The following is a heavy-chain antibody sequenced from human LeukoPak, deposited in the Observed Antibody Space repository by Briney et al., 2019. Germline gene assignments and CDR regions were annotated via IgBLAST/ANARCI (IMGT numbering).Heavy chain of an antibody. Sequence: SETLSLTCTVSGGSISTYGHYWGWIRQPPGKGLEWIGSISYTGSAYYNPSLKSRVTISVDTSKNQFSLKLSSVTAADTAIYYCTREYGFMTTVFHAFDIWGQGTMVTVSS. D-gene: IGHD4-17*01. CDR3: TREYGFMTTVFHAFDI. V-gene: IGHV4-39*07. CDR1: GGSISTYGHY. CDR2: ISYTGSA. J-gene: IGHJ3*02.